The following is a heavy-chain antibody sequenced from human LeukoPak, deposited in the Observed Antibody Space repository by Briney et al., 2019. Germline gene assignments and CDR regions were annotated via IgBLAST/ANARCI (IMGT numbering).Heavy chain of an antibody. V-gene: IGHV3-23*01. CDR1: GFTFSSYA. CDR2: ISGSGGST. CDR3: AKDPVTATPSPTYGMDV. Sequence: PGGSLRLSCAAPGFTFSSYAMSWVRQAPGKGLEWVSAISGSGGSTYYADSVKGRFTISRDNPKNTLYLQMNSLRAEDTAVYYCAKDPVTATPSPTYGMDVWGQGTTVTVS. J-gene: IGHJ6*02. D-gene: IGHD5-12*01.